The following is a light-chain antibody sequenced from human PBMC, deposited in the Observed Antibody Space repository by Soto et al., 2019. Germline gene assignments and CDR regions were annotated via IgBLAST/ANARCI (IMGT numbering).Light chain of an antibody. CDR2: KAS. V-gene: IGKV1-5*03. Sequence: DIQMTQSPSTLSAFVGDRVTITFRASQSISTWLAWYQQKPGKVPKLLIFKASSLQSGVPSRFSGSGSGTDFTLTISSLQPDDFATYYCQQYNSYSTFGQGTKVDI. CDR1: QSISTW. J-gene: IGKJ1*01. CDR3: QQYNSYST.